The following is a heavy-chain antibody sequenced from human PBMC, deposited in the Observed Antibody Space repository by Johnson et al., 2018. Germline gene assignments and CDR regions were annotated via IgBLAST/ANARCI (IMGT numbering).Heavy chain of an antibody. J-gene: IGHJ6*03. CDR2: ISSGVITT. V-gene: IGHV3-11*04. CDR1: GFTFRDYY. CDR3: ARAVVADHYYYYYMDV. D-gene: IGHD2-15*01. Sequence: QLVESGGGLVKPGGSLRLSCEASGFTFRDYYMSWVRQAPGKGLEWISYISSGVITTYYADSVQGLFTISRDNAKTSLYLQINSLRAEDTAVYYCARAVVADHYYYYYMDVWGKGTTVTVSS.